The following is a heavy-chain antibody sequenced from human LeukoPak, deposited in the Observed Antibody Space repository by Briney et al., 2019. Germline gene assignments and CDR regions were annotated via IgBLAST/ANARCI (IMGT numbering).Heavy chain of an antibody. D-gene: IGHD2-21*01. CDR3: ARARGFFANYFDS. Sequence: PSETLPLTCTVSGGSISSSSDYWGWIRQPPGKGLEWIGEINHSGNTNYNPSLKSRVTMSIDTSKNQFSLRLTSVTAADTAVYYCARARGFFANYFDSWGRGTLVTVSS. CDR2: INHSGNT. V-gene: IGHV4-39*07. J-gene: IGHJ4*02. CDR1: GGSISSSSDY.